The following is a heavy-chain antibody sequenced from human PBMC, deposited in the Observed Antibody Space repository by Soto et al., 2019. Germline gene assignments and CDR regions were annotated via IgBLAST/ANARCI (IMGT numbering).Heavy chain of an antibody. CDR2: IYYSGST. CDR3: ARVGRNCSGGSCFAFDI. V-gene: IGHV4-31*03. D-gene: IGHD2-15*01. J-gene: IGHJ3*02. CDR1: GGSISSGGYY. Sequence: PSETLSLTCTVSGGSISSGGYYWSWIRQHPGKGLEWIGYIYYSGSTYYNPSLKSRVTISVDTSKNQFSLKLSSVTAADTAVYYCARVGRNCSGGSCFAFDIWGQGIMVTVSS.